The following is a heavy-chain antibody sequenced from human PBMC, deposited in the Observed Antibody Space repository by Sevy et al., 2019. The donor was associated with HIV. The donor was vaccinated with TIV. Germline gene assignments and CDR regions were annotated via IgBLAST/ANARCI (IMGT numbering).Heavy chain of an antibody. CDR3: AKDINRGCDGVNCYSYYYYFYGPDV. D-gene: IGHD2-21*01. Sequence: GGSLRLSCAASGFVFNDHAMHWVRVVPGKGLEWVSGISWNSRNIGCADSVKGRFTISGDNPGTSVYLEMHSLRPEDTALFYCAKDINRGCDGVNCYSYYYYFYGPDVWGQGTTVTVSS. V-gene: IGHV3-9*01. J-gene: IGHJ6*02. CDR2: ISWNSRNI. CDR1: GFVFNDHA.